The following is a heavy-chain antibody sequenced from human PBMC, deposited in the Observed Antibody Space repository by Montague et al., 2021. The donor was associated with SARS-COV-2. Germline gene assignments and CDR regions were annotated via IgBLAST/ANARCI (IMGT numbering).Heavy chain of an antibody. CDR3: ARAANILSGFYNHPFEY. Sequence: SETRSLTCTVSGGSVISDTYFWSWIRQPPGKGLEWIAYIYDSDTTNNNPSFWSRVSMSSDRFKNQFSLKLTSVTPADTAVYYCARAANILSGFYNHPFEYWGQGILVTVSS. J-gene: IGHJ4*02. CDR1: GGSVISDTYF. CDR2: IYDSDTT. D-gene: IGHD3-9*01. V-gene: IGHV4-61*01.